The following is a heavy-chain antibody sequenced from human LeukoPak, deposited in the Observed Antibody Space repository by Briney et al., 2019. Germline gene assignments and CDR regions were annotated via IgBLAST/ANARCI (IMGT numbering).Heavy chain of an antibody. J-gene: IGHJ4*02. Sequence: IPSETLSLTCTVSGGSISSSSYYWGWIRQPPGKGLEWIGCIYYSGSTYYNPSLKSRVTISVDTSKNQFSLKLSSVTAADTAVYYCARAFRLTTIDYWGQGTLVTVSS. CDR3: ARAFRLTTIDY. CDR2: IYYSGST. CDR1: GGSISSSSYY. D-gene: IGHD1-1*01. V-gene: IGHV4-39*07.